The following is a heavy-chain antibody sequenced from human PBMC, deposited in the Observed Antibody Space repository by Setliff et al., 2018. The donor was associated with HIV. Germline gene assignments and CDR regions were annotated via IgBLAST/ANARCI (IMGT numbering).Heavy chain of an antibody. V-gene: IGHV3-23*01. CDR2: ITYSGGST. CDR1: GFTFSNYA. J-gene: IGHJ3*02. CDR3: AKDSNPGHMIVVAYDAFDI. Sequence: GSLRLSCAASGFTFSNYAMTWVRQAPGKGLEWVSAITYSGGSTYYADSVKGRFTISRDNSKNTLYLQMNGLRAEDTATYYCAKDSNPGHMIVVAYDAFDIWGQGTMVTVSS. D-gene: IGHD3-22*01.